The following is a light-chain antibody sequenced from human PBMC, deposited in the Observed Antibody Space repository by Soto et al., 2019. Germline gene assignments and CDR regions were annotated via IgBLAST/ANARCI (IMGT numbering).Light chain of an antibody. CDR1: SSNIGAGYD. CDR2: GNS. CDR3: QSYDSSLGGLV. Sequence: QSVLTQPPSVSGAPGQRVTISCTGSSSNIGAGYDVHWYQQLPGTAPKLLIYGNSNRPSGDPDRFSGAKSGTSASLAITGLQAEDEADYYCQSYDSSLGGLVFGGGTKLTVL. V-gene: IGLV1-40*01. J-gene: IGLJ3*02.